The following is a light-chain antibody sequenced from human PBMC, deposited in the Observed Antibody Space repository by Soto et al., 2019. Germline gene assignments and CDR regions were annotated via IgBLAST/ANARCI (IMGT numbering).Light chain of an antibody. J-gene: IGLJ1*01. CDR2: DVS. CDR1: SSDVGGYNY. CDR3: SSYTSSSTPLYV. V-gene: IGLV2-14*01. Sequence: QSVLTQPASVSGSPGQSITISCTGTSSDVGGYNYVSWYQQHPGKAPKLMIYDVSNRPSGASNRFSGSKSGHTASLTISGLQAEDEADYYCSSYTSSSTPLYVFGTGTKVTVL.